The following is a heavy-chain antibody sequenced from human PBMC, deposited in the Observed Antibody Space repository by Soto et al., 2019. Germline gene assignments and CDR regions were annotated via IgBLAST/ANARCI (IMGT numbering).Heavy chain of an antibody. CDR2: IYHSGST. CDR3: ASRPSGSGFDP. V-gene: IGHV4-30-2*01. Sequence: SETLSLTCAVSGVSISSGGYSWIWIRQPPGKGLEWIGYIYHSGSTYYSPSLKSRVTISVDRSKNQFSLKLSSVTAADTAVYYCASRPSGSGFDPWGQGTLVTVSS. D-gene: IGHD1-26*01. J-gene: IGHJ5*02. CDR1: GVSISSGGYS.